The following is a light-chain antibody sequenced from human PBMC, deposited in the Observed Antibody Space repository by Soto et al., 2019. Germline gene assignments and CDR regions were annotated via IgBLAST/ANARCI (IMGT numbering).Light chain of an antibody. Sequence: DIQMTQSPSSLSVSVGDRVTITCQARQDISNYLNWYQQKPGKAPKLLIFEASNLDSGVRSRFSRSGSGTDFTFTISSLQPDDIATYYCQQYDNLRITFGQGTRLDIK. CDR3: QQYDNLRIT. CDR2: EAS. CDR1: QDISNY. J-gene: IGKJ5*01. V-gene: IGKV1-33*01.